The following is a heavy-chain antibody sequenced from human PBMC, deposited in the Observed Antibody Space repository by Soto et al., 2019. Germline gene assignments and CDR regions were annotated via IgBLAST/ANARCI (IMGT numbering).Heavy chain of an antibody. D-gene: IGHD2-21*02. Sequence: SETLSLTCAVSGGSISSSNWLSWIRQPPGKGLEWIGYMYNTGSTVYTPSFKRRVTISVDTSKSQSSLRLNSVTAADTAVYYCARDLWGYCGTDCYPLDVWGQGTTVTVSS. CDR1: GGSISSSNW. CDR3: ARDLWGYCGTDCYPLDV. CDR2: MYNTGST. V-gene: IGHV4-61*01. J-gene: IGHJ6*02.